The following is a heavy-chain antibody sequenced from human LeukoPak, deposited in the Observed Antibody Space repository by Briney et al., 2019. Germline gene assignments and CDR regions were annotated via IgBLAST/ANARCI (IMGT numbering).Heavy chain of an antibody. J-gene: IGHJ5*02. CDR1: GFSFTFYS. V-gene: IGHV3-21*01. CDR3: ARDSSGYYLQHFDP. D-gene: IGHD3-22*01. CDR2: ISSSSSYI. Sequence: PGGSLRLSCAASGFSFTFYSMNWVRQAPGKGLEWVSSISSSSSYIYYADSVKGRFTISRDNAKNSLYLQMNSLRAEDTAVYYCARDSSGYYLQHFDPWGQGTLVTVSS.